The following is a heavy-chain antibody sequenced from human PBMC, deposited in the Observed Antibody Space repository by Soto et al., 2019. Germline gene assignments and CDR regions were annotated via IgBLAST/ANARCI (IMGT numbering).Heavy chain of an antibody. Sequence: QVQLQESGPGLVKPSQTLSLTCTVSGGSISSGGYYWSWIRQHPGKGLEWIGYIYYSGSTYYNPSLKSRVTIPVDTSKNQFSRKLSSVTAADTAVYYCAREGGAGGQIDYWGQGTLVTVSS. V-gene: IGHV4-31*03. J-gene: IGHJ4*02. CDR2: IYYSGST. CDR1: GGSISSGGYY. CDR3: AREGGAGGQIDY. D-gene: IGHD3-16*01.